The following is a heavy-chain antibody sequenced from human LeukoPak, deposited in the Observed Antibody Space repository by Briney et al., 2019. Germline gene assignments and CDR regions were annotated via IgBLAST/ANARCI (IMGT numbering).Heavy chain of an antibody. CDR2: IWYDGSNK. CDR1: GFTFSSYG. V-gene: IGHV3-33*01. D-gene: IGHD6-13*01. J-gene: IGHJ4*02. CDR3: ARGYSSSLITNVDY. Sequence: PGGSLRLSCAASGFTFSSYGMHWVRQAPGKGLEWVAVIWYDGSNKYYADSVKGRFTISRDNSKNTLYLQMNSLRAEDTAVYYCARGYSSSLITNVDYWGQGTLVTVSS.